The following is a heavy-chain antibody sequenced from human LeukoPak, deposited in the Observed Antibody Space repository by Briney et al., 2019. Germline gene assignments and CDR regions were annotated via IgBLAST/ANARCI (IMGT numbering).Heavy chain of an antibody. CDR2: ISNDGGGT. V-gene: IGHV3-23*01. Sequence: PGGSLRLSCAASGFIFNNYGLIWVCQAPGKGLEWVSAISNDGGGTTYADFVKGRFTISRDNSKNTLFLQMNSLRAEDTALYYCAKGGSGYFLDLWGQGTLVTVST. D-gene: IGHD3-22*01. CDR1: GFIFNNYG. CDR3: AKGGSGYFLDL. J-gene: IGHJ5*02.